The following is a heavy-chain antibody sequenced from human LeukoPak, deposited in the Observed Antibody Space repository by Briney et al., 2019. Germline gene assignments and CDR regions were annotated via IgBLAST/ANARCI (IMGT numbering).Heavy chain of an antibody. V-gene: IGHV1-2*02. Sequence: ASVKVSCKASGYTFTGYYMHWVRQAPGQGLEWMGWINPNSGNTHYAQKFQDRVTMTRDTSISTAYMELNSLRSDDTAVYYCAREGATTHDAFDIWGQGTMVTVSS. J-gene: IGHJ3*02. CDR2: INPNSGNT. D-gene: IGHD1-26*01. CDR1: GYTFTGYY. CDR3: AREGATTHDAFDI.